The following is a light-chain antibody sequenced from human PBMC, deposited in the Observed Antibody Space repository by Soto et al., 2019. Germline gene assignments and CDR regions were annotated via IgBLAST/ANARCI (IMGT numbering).Light chain of an antibody. J-gene: IGLJ1*01. V-gene: IGLV2-14*01. CDR3: TSYTSSSGYV. CDR2: DVS. Sequence: QSALTQPVSVSGSPGQSITMSCTGTSSDVGAYNYVYWYRQHPGKAPKLIIYDVSNRPSGVSNRFSGSKSGNTASLIISGLQAEDEDDYYCTSYTSSSGYVFGTGTKVTVL. CDR1: SSDVGAYNY.